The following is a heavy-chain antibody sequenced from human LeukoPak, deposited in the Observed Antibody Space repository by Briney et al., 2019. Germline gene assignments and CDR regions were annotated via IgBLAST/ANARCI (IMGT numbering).Heavy chain of an antibody. Sequence: GGSLRLSCATSGFTFNDYAMNWVRQAPGKGLEWVSYISSSGSTIYYADSVKGRFTISRDNAKNSLYLQMNSLRAEDTAVYYCARDAHGDYSSDYWGQGTLVTVSS. CDR2: ISSSGSTI. V-gene: IGHV3-11*01. J-gene: IGHJ4*02. CDR1: GFTFNDYA. D-gene: IGHD4-17*01. CDR3: ARDAHGDYSSDY.